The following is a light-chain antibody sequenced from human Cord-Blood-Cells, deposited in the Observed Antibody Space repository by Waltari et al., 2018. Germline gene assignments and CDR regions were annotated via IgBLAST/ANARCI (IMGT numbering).Light chain of an antibody. CDR1: PSVRRI. V-gene: IGKV3-15*01. CDR3: QQYNNWWT. Sequence: IEMPQSPATLSVSPRERATLSCRASPSVRRILAGYQQKPGQAPRLLIYGASTRATGIPAMFSGSGSGTEFTLTISSLQSEDFAVYYCQQYNNWWTFGQGTKVEIK. CDR2: GAS. J-gene: IGKJ1*01.